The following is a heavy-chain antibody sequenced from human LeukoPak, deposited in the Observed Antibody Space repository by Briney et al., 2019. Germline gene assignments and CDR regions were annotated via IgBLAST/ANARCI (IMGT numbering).Heavy chain of an antibody. J-gene: IGHJ5*02. CDR2: IIPILGIA. CDR1: AGTFIIYA. CDR3: AREFTREKPGIAAAGRGIWFDP. V-gene: IGHV1-69*04. D-gene: IGHD6-13*01. Sequence: ASVKVSCTASAGTFIIYAISWVRQAPGQGLEWMGRIIPILGIANYAQKFEGRVTITADKSTSTAYMELSSLRSEDTAVYYCAREFTREKPGIAAAGRGIWFDPWGQGTLVTVSS.